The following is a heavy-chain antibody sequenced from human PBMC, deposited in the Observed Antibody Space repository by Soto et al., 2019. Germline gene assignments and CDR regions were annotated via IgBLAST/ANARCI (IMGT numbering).Heavy chain of an antibody. CDR2: IYYSGST. CDR3: ARQDCSSTSCYFYYYYGMDV. J-gene: IGHJ6*02. D-gene: IGHD2-2*01. V-gene: IGHV4-39*01. Sequence: SETLSLTCTVSGGSISGSTYYWGWSRQPPGKGLEYIGIIYYSGSTYYNPSLKSRVTISLDTSKNQFSLKLSSVTAADTAVYYCARQDCSSTSCYFYYYYGMDVRGQGTTVTV. CDR1: GGSISGSTYY.